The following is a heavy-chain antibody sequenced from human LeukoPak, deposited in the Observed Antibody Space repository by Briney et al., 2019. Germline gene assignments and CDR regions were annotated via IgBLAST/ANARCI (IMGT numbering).Heavy chain of an antibody. D-gene: IGHD5-18*01. CDR1: GGTFSSYA. J-gene: IGHJ4*02. CDR3: ARVGYSYGPSGD. Sequence: GASVKVSCKASGGTFSSYAISWVRQAPGQGLEWMGRINPNSGGTNYAQKFQGRVTMTRDTSISTAYMELSRLRSDDTAVYYCARVGYSYGPSGDWGQGTLVTVSS. CDR2: INPNSGGT. V-gene: IGHV1-2*06.